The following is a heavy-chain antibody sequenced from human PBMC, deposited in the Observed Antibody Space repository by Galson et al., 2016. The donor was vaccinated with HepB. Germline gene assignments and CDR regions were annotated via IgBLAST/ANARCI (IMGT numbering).Heavy chain of an antibody. Sequence: SETLSLTCTVSNGSISSFYWSWIRQPPGKGLEWIGNIFYSGSANYNSSLKSRITISVDTSKNQFSLRLNSVTAADTAVYYCARDRGLASRGFGSLDYWGQGALVTVSS. V-gene: IGHV4-59*01. CDR2: IFYSGSA. D-gene: IGHD3-22*01. CDR3: ARDRGLASRGFGSLDY. CDR1: NGSISSFY. J-gene: IGHJ4*02.